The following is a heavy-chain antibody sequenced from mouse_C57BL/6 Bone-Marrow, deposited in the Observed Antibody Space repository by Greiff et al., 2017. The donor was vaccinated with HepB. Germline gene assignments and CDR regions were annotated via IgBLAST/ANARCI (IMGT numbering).Heavy chain of an antibody. CDR3: VRNHGRNMDY. J-gene: IGHJ4*01. V-gene: IGHV10-1*01. CDR2: IRSKSNNYAT. CDR1: GFSFNTYA. D-gene: IGHD1-1*01. Sequence: EVQVVESGGGLVQPKGSLKLSCAASGFSFNTYAMNWVRQAPGKGLEWVARIRSKSNNYATYYADSVKDRFTISRDDSESMLYLQMNNLKTEDTAMYYCVRNHGRNMDYWGQGTSVTVSS.